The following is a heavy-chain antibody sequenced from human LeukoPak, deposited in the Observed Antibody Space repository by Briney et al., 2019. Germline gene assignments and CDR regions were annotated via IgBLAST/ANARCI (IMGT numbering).Heavy chain of an antibody. D-gene: IGHD5-12*01. CDR2: ISGSGGST. CDR1: GFTFSSYG. Sequence: GGTLRLSCAASGFTFSSYGMSWVRQAPGKGLEWVSAISGSGGSTYYADSVKGRFTISRDNSKSTLYLQMNSLRAEDTAVYYCAKEGSGYDYRTGWDYFDYWGQGTLVTVSS. V-gene: IGHV3-23*01. J-gene: IGHJ4*02. CDR3: AKEGSGYDYRTGWDYFDY.